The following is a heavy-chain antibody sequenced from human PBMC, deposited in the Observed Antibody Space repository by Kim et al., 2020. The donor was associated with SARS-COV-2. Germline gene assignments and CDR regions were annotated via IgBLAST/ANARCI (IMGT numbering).Heavy chain of an antibody. V-gene: IGHV3-23*01. CDR2: VSGSGGST. J-gene: IGHJ4*02. D-gene: IGHD6-13*01. CDR3: AKGRSDNIAAAFNY. Sequence: GGSLRLSCAASEFTFSTYAMSWVRQAPGKGLEWVSSVSGSGGSTYHADSAKGRFTISRDNSKNTLYLQMNSLRAEDTAVYYCAKGRSDNIAAAFNYWGQGTLVTVSS. CDR1: EFTFSTYA.